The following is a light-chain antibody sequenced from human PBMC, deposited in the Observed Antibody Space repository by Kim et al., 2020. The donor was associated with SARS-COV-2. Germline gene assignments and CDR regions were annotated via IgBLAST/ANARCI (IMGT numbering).Light chain of an antibody. Sequence: SSELTQDPAVFVALGQTVRITCQGDSLRSYYASWYQQKPGQAPVLVTYGKNNRPSVIPDRFPGSSLGNTASFTITGAQAEDEADYYCNSRDSSGNHLVFG. V-gene: IGLV3-19*01. CDR2: GKN. CDR3: NSRDSSGNHLV. CDR1: SLRSYY. J-gene: IGLJ3*02.